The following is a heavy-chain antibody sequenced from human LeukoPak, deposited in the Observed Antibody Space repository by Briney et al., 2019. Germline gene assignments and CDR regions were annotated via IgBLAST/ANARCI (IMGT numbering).Heavy chain of an antibody. D-gene: IGHD4/OR15-4a*01. V-gene: IGHV4-59*01. CDR2: IYYSGTT. CDR3: AREDPRTKVPEGMDV. Sequence: SETLSLTCTVSGGSISHYYWSWIRQPPGKGLEWIGYIYYSGTTNYNPSLKSRVTISVDTSKNQFSLKLNSVTAAHTAVYYCAREDPRTKVPEGMDVWGQGTTVTVSS. J-gene: IGHJ6*02. CDR1: GGSISHYY.